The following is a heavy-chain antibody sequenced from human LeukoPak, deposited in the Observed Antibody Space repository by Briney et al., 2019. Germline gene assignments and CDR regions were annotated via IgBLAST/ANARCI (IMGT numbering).Heavy chain of an antibody. CDR2: INPSGGST. CDR3: ARGNPIAVAVHDAFDI. V-gene: IGHV1-46*01. D-gene: IGHD6-19*01. CDR1: GYTFTSYY. J-gene: IGHJ3*02. Sequence: ASVTVSCKASGYTFTSYYMHWVRQAPGQGLEWMGIINPSGGSTSYAQKFQGRVTMTRDTSTSTVYMELSSLRSEDTAVYYCARGNPIAVAVHDAFDIWGQGTMVTVSS.